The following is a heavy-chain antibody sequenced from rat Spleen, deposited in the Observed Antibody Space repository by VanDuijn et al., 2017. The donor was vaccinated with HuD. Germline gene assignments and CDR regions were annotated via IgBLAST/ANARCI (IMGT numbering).Heavy chain of an antibody. V-gene: IGHV5-58*01. CDR3: ARLSEKFVTTVAPGWFTY. Sequence: EVQLVETGGGLVQPGRSLKLSCVASGFTFNTYWMYRIRQAPGKGLEWVSSINTDGGTTYYRDSVKGRFTISRDNAKSTLYLQMDSLRSEDTATYYCARLSEKFVTTVAPGWFTYWGQGTLVTVSS. CDR1: GFTFNTYW. CDR2: INTDGGTT. D-gene: IGHD1-8*01. J-gene: IGHJ3*01.